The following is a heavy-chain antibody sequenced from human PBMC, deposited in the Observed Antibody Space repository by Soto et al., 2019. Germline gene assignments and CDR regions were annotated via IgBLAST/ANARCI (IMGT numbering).Heavy chain of an antibody. Sequence: TFSSYAMHWVRQAPGKGLEWVAVISYDGSNKYYADSVKGRFTISRDNSKNTLYLQMNSLRAEDTAVYYCAREEMFDAFDIWGQGTMVTVSS. J-gene: IGHJ3*02. V-gene: IGHV3-30-3*01. D-gene: IGHD3-10*02. CDR3: AREEMFDAFDI. CDR1: TFSSYA. CDR2: ISYDGSNK.